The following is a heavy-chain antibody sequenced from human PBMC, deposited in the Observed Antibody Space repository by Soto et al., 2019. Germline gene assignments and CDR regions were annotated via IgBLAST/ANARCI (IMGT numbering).Heavy chain of an antibody. CDR3: TRSIGSGGVIGGFDY. V-gene: IGHV1-69*01. Sequence: QVQLVQSGAEVRQPGSAVRVSCKASGGTFNMYAMNWVRQAPGRGLEWMAGIIPIFDTPRYSQQFQGRVTITVDESTSTAYMELISLRSEDTAIYYCTRSIGSGGVIGGFDYWGQGTLVTVAS. CDR2: IIPIFDTP. D-gene: IGHD3-16*02. J-gene: IGHJ4*02. CDR1: GGTFNMYA.